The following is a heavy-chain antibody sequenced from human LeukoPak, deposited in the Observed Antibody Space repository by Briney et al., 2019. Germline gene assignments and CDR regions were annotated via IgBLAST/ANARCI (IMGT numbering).Heavy chain of an antibody. CDR3: ARSRDGYNFVY. Sequence: GGSLRLSCAASGFTFSSYSMNWVRQAPGKGLEWVSSISSSSSYIHYADPVKGRFTISRDNAKNSLYLQMNSLRAEDTAVYYCARSRDGYNFVYWGQGTLVTVSS. V-gene: IGHV3-21*01. CDR2: ISSSSSYI. D-gene: IGHD5-24*01. J-gene: IGHJ4*02. CDR1: GFTFSSYS.